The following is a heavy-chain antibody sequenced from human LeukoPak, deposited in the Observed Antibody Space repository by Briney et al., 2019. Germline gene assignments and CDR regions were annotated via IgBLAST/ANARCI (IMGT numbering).Heavy chain of an antibody. J-gene: IGHJ6*03. CDR3: ARAHPSYPWELLSAHYMDV. CDR1: GYTFTGYY. CDR2: INPNSGGT. D-gene: IGHD1-26*01. Sequence: ASVKVSCKASGYTFTGYYMHWVRQAPGQGLEWMGWINPNSGGTNYAQKFQGRVTMTRDTSISTAYMELSRLRSNDTAVYYCARAHPSYPWELLSAHYMDVWGKGTTVTVSS. V-gene: IGHV1-2*02.